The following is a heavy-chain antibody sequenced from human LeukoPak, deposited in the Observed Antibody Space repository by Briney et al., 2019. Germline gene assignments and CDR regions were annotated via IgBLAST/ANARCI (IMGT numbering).Heavy chain of an antibody. J-gene: IGHJ4*02. D-gene: IGHD3-22*01. CDR3: VKLTQSYYDSRSDY. CDR1: GFTFSNYA. CDR2: LVPSGSRT. V-gene: IGHV3-23*01. Sequence: GGSLRLPCAASGFTFSNYAMSWVRQAPGKGLEWVSALVPSGSRTYYAVSVKGRFTISRDNSKNTLHLQMNSLRAEDTAVYYCVKLTQSYYDSRSDYWGQGTLVTVSS.